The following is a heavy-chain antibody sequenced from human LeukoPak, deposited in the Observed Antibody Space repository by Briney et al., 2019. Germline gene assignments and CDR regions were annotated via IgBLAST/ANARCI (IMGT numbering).Heavy chain of an antibody. D-gene: IGHD2-2*01. J-gene: IGHJ5*02. V-gene: IGHV4-4*07. Sequence: SETLSLTCTVSGGSISSYYWSWIRQPAGKGLEWIGRIYTSGSTNYNPSLKSRVTMSVDTSKNQFSLKLSSVTAADTAVYYCARTLGYCSSTSCYGWWFDPWGQGTLVTVSS. CDR1: GGSISSYY. CDR2: IYTSGST. CDR3: ARTLGYCSSTSCYGWWFDP.